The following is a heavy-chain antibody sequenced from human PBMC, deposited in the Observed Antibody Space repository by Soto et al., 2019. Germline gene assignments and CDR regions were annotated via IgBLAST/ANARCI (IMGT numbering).Heavy chain of an antibody. CDR2: IYYSGST. Sequence: PSETLSLTCTVSGGSMSSGGYYWSWIRQHPGKGLEWIGYIYYSGSTNYNPSLKSRVTISVDTSKNQFSLKLSSVTAADTAVYYCARVLTDGDYRNNPFDYWGQGTLVTVSS. CDR3: ARVLTDGDYRNNPFDY. CDR1: GGSMSSGGYY. V-gene: IGHV4-61*08. D-gene: IGHD4-17*01. J-gene: IGHJ4*02.